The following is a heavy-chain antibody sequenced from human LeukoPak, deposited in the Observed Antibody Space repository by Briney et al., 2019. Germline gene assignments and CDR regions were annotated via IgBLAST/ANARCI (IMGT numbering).Heavy chain of an antibody. V-gene: IGHV4-34*01. D-gene: IGHD3-22*01. CDR2: INHSGST. J-gene: IGHJ6*03. Sequence: SGTLSLTCAVYGGSFSGYYWSWIRQPPGKGLEWIGEINHSGSTNYNPSLKSRVTISVDTSKNQFSLKLSSVTAADTAVYYCARRRTYYYDSSGYYLSDYYYYYMDVWGKGTTVTISS. CDR1: GGSFSGYY. CDR3: ARRRTYYYDSSGYYLSDYYYYYMDV.